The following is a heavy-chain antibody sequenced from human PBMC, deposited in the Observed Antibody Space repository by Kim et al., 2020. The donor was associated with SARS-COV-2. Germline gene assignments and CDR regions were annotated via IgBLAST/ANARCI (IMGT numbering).Heavy chain of an antibody. D-gene: IGHD3-10*01. CDR3: ARFGSGIYVVFQH. V-gene: IGHV4-59*10. Sequence: YHPSLKTPVTMSVDTAKNQFSLNLTSVTAADTAVYYCARFGSGIYVVFQHWGQGTLVTVSS. J-gene: IGHJ1*01.